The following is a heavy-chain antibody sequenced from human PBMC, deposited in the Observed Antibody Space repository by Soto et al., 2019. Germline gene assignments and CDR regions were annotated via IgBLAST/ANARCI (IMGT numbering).Heavy chain of an antibody. CDR3: EKDKGRRLDGGMDV. CDR1: GFTFSSYG. J-gene: IGHJ6*01. CDR2: ISYDGSNK. V-gene: IGHV3-30*18. D-gene: IGHD1-1*01. Sequence: GVSLRLSCPASGFTFSSYGMHCVRQAPGKGLEWVAIISYDGSNKYYGDSVNGRSTISRDNSKNTLYLQMNSLRAEDTAVYYCEKDKGRRLDGGMDVWGKGTTVTVSS.